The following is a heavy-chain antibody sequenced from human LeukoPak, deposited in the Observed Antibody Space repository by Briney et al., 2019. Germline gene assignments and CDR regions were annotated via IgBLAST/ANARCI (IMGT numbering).Heavy chain of an antibody. CDR2: INPSGGST. V-gene: IGHV1-46*01. J-gene: IGHJ3*02. D-gene: IGHD6-6*01. CDR3: ARVWGGSSPYDAFDI. Sequence: ASVKVSCKASGGTFSSYAISWVRQAPGQGLEWMGIINPSGGSTSYAQKFQGRVTMTRDMSTSTVYMELSSLRSEDTAVYYCARVWGGSSPYDAFDIWGQGTMVTVSS. CDR1: GGTFSSYA.